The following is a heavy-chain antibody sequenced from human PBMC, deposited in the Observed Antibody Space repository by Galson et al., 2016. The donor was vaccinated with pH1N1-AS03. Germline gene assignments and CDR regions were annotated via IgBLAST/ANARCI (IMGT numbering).Heavy chain of an antibody. J-gene: IGHJ4*02. D-gene: IGHD1-26*01. Sequence: SLRLSCAASGFTFRNCWMSWVRQAPGKRLEWVANIKHDGSEKYSVDSVKGRFTISRDNAKNSLYLQLNSLRAEDTAVYYCAREKFEGAFSGAIFDYWGQGTLVTVSS. CDR1: GFTFRNCW. CDR3: AREKFEGAFSGAIFDY. CDR2: IKHDGSEK. V-gene: IGHV3-7*03.